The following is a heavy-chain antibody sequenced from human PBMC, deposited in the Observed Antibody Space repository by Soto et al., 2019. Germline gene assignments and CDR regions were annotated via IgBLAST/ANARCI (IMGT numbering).Heavy chain of an antibody. CDR3: ARDLPLMVATGGSSFSYYYGMDV. CDR2: ISYDGSNK. Sequence: QVQLVESGGGVVQPGRSLRLSCAASGFTFSSYAMHWVRHAPGKGLEWVAVISYDGSNKYYADSVKGRFTISRDNSKNTLYLQMNSLRAEDTAVYYCARDLPLMVATGGSSFSYYYGMDVWGQGTTVTVSS. CDR1: GFTFSSYA. V-gene: IGHV3-30-3*01. J-gene: IGHJ6*02. D-gene: IGHD5-12*01.